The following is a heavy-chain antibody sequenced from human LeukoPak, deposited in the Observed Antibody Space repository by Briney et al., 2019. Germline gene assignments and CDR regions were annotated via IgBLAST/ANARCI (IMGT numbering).Heavy chain of an antibody. Sequence: PGGSLRLSCAASGFTFSSYGMHWIRQAPGKGLEWVALISYDGSNKYYPDSVKGRFTISRDNSKNTLYLQMNSLRAEDTAVYYCAKAPRGYSGYDNSYFDYWGQGTLVTVSS. CDR2: ISYDGSNK. J-gene: IGHJ4*02. V-gene: IGHV3-30*18. CDR1: GFTFSSYG. D-gene: IGHD5-12*01. CDR3: AKAPRGYSGYDNSYFDY.